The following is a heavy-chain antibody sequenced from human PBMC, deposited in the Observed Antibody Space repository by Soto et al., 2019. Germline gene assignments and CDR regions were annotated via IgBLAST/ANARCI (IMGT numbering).Heavy chain of an antibody. CDR3: ARHFRDVVVIGTEYFQH. Sequence: SETLSLTCTVSGGSISSSSYYWGWIRQPPGKGLEWIGSIYYSGSTYYNPSLKSRVTISVDTSKNQFSLKLSSVTAADTAVYYCARHFRDVVVIGTEYFQHWGQGTLVTVSS. J-gene: IGHJ1*01. V-gene: IGHV4-39*01. CDR1: GGSISSSSYY. CDR2: IYYSGST. D-gene: IGHD2-21*01.